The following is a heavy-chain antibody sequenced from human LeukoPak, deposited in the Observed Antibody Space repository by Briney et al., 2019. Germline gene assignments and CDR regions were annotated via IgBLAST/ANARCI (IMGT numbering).Heavy chain of an antibody. Sequence: PSETLSLTCTVSGGSISSSDYYWGWIRQPPGKGLEWIASIYYSGSPYYNPSLKSRVTISVDTSKNQFSLKLSSVTATARPVYYCARRTGVGAMDYWGQGTLVTVSS. J-gene: IGHJ4*02. CDR2: IYYSGSP. CDR3: ARRTGVGAMDY. D-gene: IGHD1-26*01. V-gene: IGHV4-39*01. CDR1: GGSISSSDYY.